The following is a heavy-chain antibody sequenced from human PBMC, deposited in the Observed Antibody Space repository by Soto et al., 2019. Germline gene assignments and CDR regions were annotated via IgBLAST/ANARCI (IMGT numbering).Heavy chain of an antibody. CDR2: IYSGGST. V-gene: IGHV3-53*01. CDR3: ARAPSTGWQYLDY. D-gene: IGHD6-19*01. CDR1: GFTVSSNY. Sequence: GESLKISCAATGFTVSSNYMSWVRQAPGKGLEWVSVIYSGGSTYYADSVKGRFTISRDNSKNTLYLHINSLKVDDTAMYYCARAPSTGWQYLDYWGPGTRGSVS. J-gene: IGHJ4*02.